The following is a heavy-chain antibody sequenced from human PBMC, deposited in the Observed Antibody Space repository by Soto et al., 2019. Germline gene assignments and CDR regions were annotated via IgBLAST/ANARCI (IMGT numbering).Heavy chain of an antibody. CDR3: ARVPYSNARGRYYYYMDV. D-gene: IGHD4-4*01. Sequence: ASVKVSCKASVYTFTSYGISWVRQAPGQGLEWMGWISAYNGNTNYAQKLQGRVTMTTDTSTSTAYMELRSLRSDDTAVYYCARVPYSNARGRYYYYMDVWGKGTTVTVSS. CDR1: VYTFTSYG. CDR2: ISAYNGNT. V-gene: IGHV1-18*01. J-gene: IGHJ6*03.